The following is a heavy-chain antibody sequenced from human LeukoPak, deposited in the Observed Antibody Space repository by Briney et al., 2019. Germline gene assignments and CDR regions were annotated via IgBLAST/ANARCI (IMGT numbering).Heavy chain of an antibody. J-gene: IGHJ3*02. V-gene: IGHV1-18*01. CDR2: ISAYNGNT. Sequence: ASVKVSCKASGYTFTNYGISWVRQAPGQGLEWMGWISAYNGNTNYAQRLQGRLTLTTDTSTSTAYMELVRLRSDDTAVYYCARGMGEEWDEAFDIWGQGTMVTVSS. CDR3: ARGMGEEWDEAFDI. D-gene: IGHD1-26*01. CDR1: GYTFTNYG.